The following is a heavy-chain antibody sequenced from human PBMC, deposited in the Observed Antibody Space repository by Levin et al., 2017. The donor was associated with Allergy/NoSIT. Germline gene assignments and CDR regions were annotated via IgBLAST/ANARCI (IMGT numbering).Heavy chain of an antibody. D-gene: IGHD1-26*01. Sequence: GESLKISCAASGFTFRSYTMTWVRQAPGRGLEWVSTLRYSGDTTHYADSVKGRFTISRDGSKDTLFLQMNSLRAEDTAGYYCAKGLSSGSPYRAFDMWGQGTMVTVSS. V-gene: IGHV3-23*01. CDR3: AKGLSSGSPYRAFDM. J-gene: IGHJ3*02. CDR2: LRYSGDTT. CDR1: GFTFRSYT.